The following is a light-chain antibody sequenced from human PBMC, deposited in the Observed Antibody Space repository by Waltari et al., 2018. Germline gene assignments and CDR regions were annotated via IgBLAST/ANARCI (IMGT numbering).Light chain of an antibody. CDR1: QRISSY. Sequence: DIQMTQSPSSLSASVGDRVPITCRASQRISSYLNWYQQKPGKAPKLRIYAASRLQSGVPSRFSGSGSGTDFTLTISSLQPEDFATYYCQQSYSTPYTFGQGTKLEI. CDR2: AAS. CDR3: QQSYSTPYT. V-gene: IGKV1-39*01. J-gene: IGKJ2*01.